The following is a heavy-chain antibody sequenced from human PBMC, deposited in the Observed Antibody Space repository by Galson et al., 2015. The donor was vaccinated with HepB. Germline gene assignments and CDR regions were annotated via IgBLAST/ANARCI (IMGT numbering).Heavy chain of an antibody. V-gene: IGHV6-1*01. Sequence: CAISEDSVSANSAAWNWIRQSPSRGLEWLGRTYHRSKWYNDYAPSMKSRIIINPDTSKNQFSLQLNSVTPEDTAMYYCVRVYISGWNASNAFDIWGQGTMVTISS. J-gene: IGHJ3*02. CDR3: VRVYISGWNASNAFDI. CDR1: EDSVSANSAA. D-gene: IGHD6-19*01. CDR2: TYHRSKWYN.